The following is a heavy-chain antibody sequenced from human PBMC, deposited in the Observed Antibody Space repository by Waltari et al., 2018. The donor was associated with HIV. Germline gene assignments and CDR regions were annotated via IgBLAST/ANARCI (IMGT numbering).Heavy chain of an antibody. V-gene: IGHV3-33*01. CDR1: GFTFSTYG. CDR3: ARGYTSSPGVWLLSY. CDR2: IGNDGSNK. J-gene: IGHJ4*02. D-gene: IGHD6-13*01. Sequence: QVQLVESGGGVVQPGRSLRLSCAASGFTFSTYGSHWVRQAPGKGVEWVAVIGNDGSNKYYADSVKGRFTISRDNSKNTLYLQMNSLRADDTAVYYCARGYTSSPGVWLLSYWGQGTLVTVSS.